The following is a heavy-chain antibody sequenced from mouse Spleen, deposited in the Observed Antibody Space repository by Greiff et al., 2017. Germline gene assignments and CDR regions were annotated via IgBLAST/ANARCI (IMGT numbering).Heavy chain of an antibody. D-gene: IGHD1-1*01. Sequence: VKLMESGAELVRPGTSVKVSCKASGYAFTNYLIEWVKQRPGQGLEWIGVINPGSGGTNYNEKFMGKATLTADKSSSTAYMQLSSLTSEDSAVYFCARSFYYYDGSYDAMDYWGQGTSVTVSS. J-gene: IGHJ4*01. CDR2: INPGSGGT. CDR3: ARSFYYYDGSYDAMDY. CDR1: GYAFTNYL. V-gene: IGHV1-54*01.